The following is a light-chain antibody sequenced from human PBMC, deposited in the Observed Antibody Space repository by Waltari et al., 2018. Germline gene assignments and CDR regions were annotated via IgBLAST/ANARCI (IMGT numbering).Light chain of an antibody. CDR3: QQYYSTPWS. J-gene: IGKJ1*01. CDR1: QSVLYSSNNKNF. V-gene: IGKV4-1*01. Sequence: DIVMTQSPDSLAVSLGERATINCKSRQSVLYSSNNKNFLAWYQQKPGPPPKLLIYWASTRESGVPDRFSGSGSGTDFTLTISSLQAEDVAVYYCQQYYSTPWSFGQGTKVEIK. CDR2: WAS.